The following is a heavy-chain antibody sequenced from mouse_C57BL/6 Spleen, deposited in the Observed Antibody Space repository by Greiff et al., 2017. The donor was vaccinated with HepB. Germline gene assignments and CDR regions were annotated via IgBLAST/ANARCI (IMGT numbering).Heavy chain of an antibody. CDR2: ISDGGSYT. CDR1: GFTFSSYA. CDR3: ARDLGLRRGFAY. Sequence: DVQLVESGGGLVKPGGSLKLSCAASGFTFSSYAMSWVRQTPEKRLEWVATISDGGSYTYYPDNVKGRFTISRDNAKNNLYLQMSHLKSEDTAMYYCARDLGLRRGFAYGGQGTLVTVSA. D-gene: IGHD2-4*01. V-gene: IGHV5-4*01. J-gene: IGHJ3*01.